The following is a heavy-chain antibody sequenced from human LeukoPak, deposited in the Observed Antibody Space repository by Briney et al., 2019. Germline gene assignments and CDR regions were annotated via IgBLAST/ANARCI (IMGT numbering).Heavy chain of an antibody. CDR3: ARRQREWLNRPLDY. D-gene: IGHD6-19*01. V-gene: IGHV5-51*01. Sequence: KNGESLKISCKGSGYSFSTYWSAWVRQMPGKGLEWMGIIYPGDSDTRYSPSFQGQVTISADKSISTAYLQWSSLKASDSAIYYCARRQREWLNRPLDYWGQGTLVTVSS. J-gene: IGHJ4*02. CDR2: IYPGDSDT. CDR1: GYSFSTYW.